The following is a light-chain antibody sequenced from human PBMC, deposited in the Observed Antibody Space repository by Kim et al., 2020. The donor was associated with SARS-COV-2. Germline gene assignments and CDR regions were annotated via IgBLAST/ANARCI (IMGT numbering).Light chain of an antibody. CDR1: SGHSNYA. Sequence: QSVLTQSPSASASLGASVKLTCTLSSGHSNYAIAWHQQQPEKGPRFLMRVKSDGSHNRGDGIPDRFSGSSSGAERYLTISSLQSEDEADYYCQTWGTGIHVFGGGTQLTVL. CDR2: VKSDGSH. V-gene: IGLV4-69*01. J-gene: IGLJ2*01. CDR3: QTWGTGIHV.